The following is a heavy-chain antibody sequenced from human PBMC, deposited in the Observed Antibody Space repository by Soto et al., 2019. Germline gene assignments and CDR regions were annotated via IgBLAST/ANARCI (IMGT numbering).Heavy chain of an antibody. Sequence: QSQTLSLTCAISGDSVSSNSAAWNWIRQSPSRGLEWLGRTYYRAKWYNDYAVSVKSRITINPDTSKNQFSLQLNSVTPEDTAVYYCAREGKQLELYNWFDPWGQGTLVTVSS. CDR2: TYYRAKWYN. CDR1: GDSVSSNSAA. J-gene: IGHJ5*02. V-gene: IGHV6-1*01. CDR3: AREGKQLELYNWFDP. D-gene: IGHD1-1*01.